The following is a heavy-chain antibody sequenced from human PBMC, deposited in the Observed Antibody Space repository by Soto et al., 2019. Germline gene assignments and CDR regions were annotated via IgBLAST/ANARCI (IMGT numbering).Heavy chain of an antibody. D-gene: IGHD2-15*01. CDR3: ARPYCSGGSCYTLRLGAFDI. Sequence: QLQLQESGPGLVKPSETLSLTCTVSGGSISSSSYYWGWSRQPPGKVLDGSGSIYYSVSTYYNPSLKGRDTISVDTSKNPFYLNLSSVTAADKAVYYCARPYCSGGSCYTLRLGAFDIWGQGTMVTVSS. V-gene: IGHV4-39*01. CDR1: GGSISSSSYY. J-gene: IGHJ3*02. CDR2: IYYSVST.